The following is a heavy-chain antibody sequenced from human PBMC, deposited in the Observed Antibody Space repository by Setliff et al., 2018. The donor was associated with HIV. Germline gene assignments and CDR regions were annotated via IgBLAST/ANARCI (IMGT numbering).Heavy chain of an antibody. CDR3: ARDVTKDMITFGEVIVTSRGYFDS. CDR1: GGTFSSFG. J-gene: IGHJ4*02. D-gene: IGHD3-16*02. V-gene: IGHV1-69*13. Sequence: ASVKVSCKASGGTFSSFGISWVRQAPGQGLEWMGGITPMFGTAKYAQKFQGRVTITADESTSTVYMEMSSLRSEDAAVYYCARDVTKDMITFGEVIVTSRGYFDSWGQGTLVTVSS. CDR2: ITPMFGTA.